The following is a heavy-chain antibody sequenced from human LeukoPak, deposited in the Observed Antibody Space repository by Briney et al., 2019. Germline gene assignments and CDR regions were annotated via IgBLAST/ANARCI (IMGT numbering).Heavy chain of an antibody. V-gene: IGHV1-46*01. D-gene: IGHD3-22*01. CDR3: ARDSSGYYVKY. J-gene: IGHJ4*02. Sequence: ASVKVSCKASGYTFTSYYMHWVRQAPGQGLEWMGIINPSGGSTSYAQKFQGRVTMTRDTSTSTVYMELSSLRSEDTAVHYCARDSSGYYVKYWGQGTLVTVSS. CDR1: GYTFTSYY. CDR2: INPSGGST.